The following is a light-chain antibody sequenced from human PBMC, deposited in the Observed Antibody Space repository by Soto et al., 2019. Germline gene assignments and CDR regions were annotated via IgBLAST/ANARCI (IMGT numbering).Light chain of an antibody. Sequence: QSVLTQPPSVSGAPGQTITMSCTGSGSNVGASYDVHWYQVLPGAGPRLLIYKNNNRPSGVPDRFSGSKSGTSASLAITGLRAEDEADYYCQSYDNILSGPLFGGGTKDTVL. CDR1: GSNVGASYD. J-gene: IGLJ3*02. CDR3: QSYDNILSGPL. CDR2: KNN. V-gene: IGLV1-40*01.